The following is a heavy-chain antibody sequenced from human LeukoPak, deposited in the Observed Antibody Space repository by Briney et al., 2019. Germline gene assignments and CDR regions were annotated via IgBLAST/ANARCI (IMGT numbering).Heavy chain of an antibody. V-gene: IGHV3-23*01. CDR3: AKLLYGDYVNYFDY. CDR2: ISGSGGST. CDR1: GFTFSSYA. Sequence: PGGSLRLSCAASGFTFSSYAMSWVRQAPGKGPEWVSAISGSGGSTYYADSVKGRFTISRDNSKNTLYLQMNSLRAEDTAVYYCAKLLYGDYVNYFDYWDQGTLVTVSS. J-gene: IGHJ4*02. D-gene: IGHD4-17*01.